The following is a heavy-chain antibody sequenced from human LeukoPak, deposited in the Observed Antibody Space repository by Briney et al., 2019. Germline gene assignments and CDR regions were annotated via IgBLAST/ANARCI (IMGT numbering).Heavy chain of an antibody. J-gene: IGHJ4*02. CDR2: IYSGGST. V-gene: IGHV3-66*01. CDR3: ARDPSGDKAPLVD. Sequence: GGSLRLSCAASGFTVSSNYMSWVRQAPGKGLEWVSVIYSGGSTYYADSVRGRFTVSRDNAKNSLYLQMNSLRAEDTGVYYCARDPSGDKAPLVDWGQGTLVTVSS. CDR1: GFTVSSNY. D-gene: IGHD1-26*01.